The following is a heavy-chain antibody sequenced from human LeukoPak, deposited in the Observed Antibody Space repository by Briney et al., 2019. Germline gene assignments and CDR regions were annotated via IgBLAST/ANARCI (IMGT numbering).Heavy chain of an antibody. CDR1: GFTVSSNY. CDR3: AREDSGSYNY. V-gene: IGHV3-53*05. CDR2: IFSGGST. J-gene: IGHJ4*02. Sequence: GGSLRLSCAASGFTVSSNYMSWVRQAPGKGLEWVSVIFSGGSTYYADSVKGRFTISRDNSKNTLYLQMNSLRAEDTAVYYCAREDSGSYNYWGQGTLVTVSS. D-gene: IGHD1-26*01.